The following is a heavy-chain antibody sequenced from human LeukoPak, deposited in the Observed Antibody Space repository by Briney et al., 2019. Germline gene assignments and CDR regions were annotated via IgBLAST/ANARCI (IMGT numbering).Heavy chain of an antibody. J-gene: IGHJ3*02. CDR2: IYYSGST. CDR1: GGSISSYY. Sequence: SETLSLTCTVSGGSISSYYWSWIRQPPGKGLEWIGYIYYSGSTNYNPSLKSRVTISVDMSKNQFSLKLSSVTAADTAVYYCARAPDYGGNSEDAFDIWGQGTMVTVSS. V-gene: IGHV4-59*01. CDR3: ARAPDYGGNSEDAFDI. D-gene: IGHD4-23*01.